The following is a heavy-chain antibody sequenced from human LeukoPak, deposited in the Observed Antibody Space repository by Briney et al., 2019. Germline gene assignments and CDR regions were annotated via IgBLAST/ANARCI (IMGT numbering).Heavy chain of an antibody. V-gene: IGHV1-69*01. D-gene: IGHD2-15*01. CDR1: GGTFSSYA. Sequence: ASVKVSCKASGGTFSSYAISWARQAPGQGLEWMGGIIPIFGTANYAQKFLGRVTITADESTSTAYMELSSLRSEDTAVYYCAGEGYCSGGSCYPNWFDPWGQGTLVTVSS. J-gene: IGHJ5*02. CDR2: IIPIFGTA. CDR3: AGEGYCSGGSCYPNWFDP.